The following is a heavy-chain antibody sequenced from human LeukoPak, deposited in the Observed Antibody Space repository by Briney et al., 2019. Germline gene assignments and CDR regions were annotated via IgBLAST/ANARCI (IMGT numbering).Heavy chain of an antibody. J-gene: IGHJ6*03. D-gene: IGHD5-12*01. CDR1: GGSFSGYY. CDR3: ARDGGVATTENHYYYYYYYMDV. Sequence: PSETLSLTCAVYGGSFSGYYWSWIRQPAGKGLEWIGRIYTSGSTNYNPSLKSRVTMSVDTSKNQFSLKLSSVTAADTAVYYCARDGGVATTENHYYYYYYYMDVWGKGTTVTVSS. CDR2: IYTSGST. V-gene: IGHV4-4*07.